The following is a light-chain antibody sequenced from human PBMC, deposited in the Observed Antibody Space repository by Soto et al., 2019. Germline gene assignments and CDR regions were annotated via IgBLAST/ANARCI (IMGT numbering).Light chain of an antibody. Sequence: DIQMTQSPSSLSASVGDRVTITCRASQGIKNDLGWYQQKPGKAPKRLIYAASILQSGAPSRFGGSGSGTEFTLTISNLHPEDFETYYCLPHNAFPWTFGQGTKVDIK. J-gene: IGKJ1*01. V-gene: IGKV1-17*02. CDR2: AAS. CDR1: QGIKND. CDR3: LPHNAFPWT.